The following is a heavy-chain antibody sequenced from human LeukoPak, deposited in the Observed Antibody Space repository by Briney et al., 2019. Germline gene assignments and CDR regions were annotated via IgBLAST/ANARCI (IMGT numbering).Heavy chain of an antibody. CDR2: IIPIFGTA. CDR3: ARNPQNYDILTGYYWNWFDP. J-gene: IGHJ5*02. CDR1: GGTFGSYA. D-gene: IGHD3-9*01. Sequence: ASVKVSCKASGGTFGSYAISWVRQAPGQGLEWMGGIIPIFGTANYAQKFQGRVTITADESTSTAYMELSSLRSEDTAVYYCARNPQNYDILTGYYWNWFDPWGQGTLVTVSS. V-gene: IGHV1-69*13.